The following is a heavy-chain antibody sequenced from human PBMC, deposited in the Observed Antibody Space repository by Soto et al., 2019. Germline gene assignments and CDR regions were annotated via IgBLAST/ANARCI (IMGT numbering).Heavy chain of an antibody. D-gene: IGHD4-17*01. Sequence: QVQLQESGPGLVKPAQTLSLTCTVSGASINYGAYYWNWVRQHPEKGLEWIGYIRYSGNTYYNLSLKSRVIISLDTCKNQFSLILSSVTAADTAMYYCARSNYGDYGAQPDHWGQGTPVTVSS. J-gene: IGHJ4*02. CDR2: IRYSGNT. CDR3: ARSNYGDYGAQPDH. CDR1: GASINYGAYY. V-gene: IGHV4-31*03.